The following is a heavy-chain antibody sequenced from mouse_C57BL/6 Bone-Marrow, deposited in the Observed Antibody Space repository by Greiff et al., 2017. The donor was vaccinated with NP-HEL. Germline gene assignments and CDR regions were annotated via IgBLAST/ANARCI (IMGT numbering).Heavy chain of an antibody. J-gene: IGHJ4*01. CDR2: IYPGGGYT. CDR3: AREDLLYSMDY. V-gene: IGHV1-63*01. CDR1: GYTFTNYW. Sequence: QVQLKESGAELVRPGTSVKMSCKASGYTFTNYWIGWAKQRPGHGLEWIGDIYPGGGYTNYNEKFKGKATLTADKSSSTAYMQLSSLTSEDSAIYYCAREDLLYSMDYWGQGTSVTVSS.